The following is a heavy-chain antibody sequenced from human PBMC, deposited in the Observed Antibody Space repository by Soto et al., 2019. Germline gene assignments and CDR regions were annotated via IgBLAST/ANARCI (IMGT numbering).Heavy chain of an antibody. J-gene: IGHJ3*01. V-gene: IGHV1-2*02. CDR1: GYTFTGHY. D-gene: IGHD3-3*01. Sequence: QVQLVQSGAALKTPGASVKVSCKASGYTFTGHYMHWVRQAPGQGLEWMGWINPSSGGTNSAQRFHDRITMTRDTATSAVYMELSRLRSDDTAVYYCARGLLGIRADYWSGYTAFDFWGQGTVVAVSP. CDR2: INPSSGGT. CDR3: ARGLLGIRADYWSGYTAFDF.